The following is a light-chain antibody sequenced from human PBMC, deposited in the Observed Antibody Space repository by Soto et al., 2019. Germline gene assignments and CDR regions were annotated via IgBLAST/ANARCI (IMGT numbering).Light chain of an antibody. V-gene: IGLV2-11*01. Sequence: QSVLTQPRSVSGSPGQSVTFSCTGTSSDVGAYIYVSWYQQRPGKAPKLIIYDVIKRPSGVPDRLSGSKSGNTASLTISGLQAEDEADYYCCSYAGSYTHVFGTGTKVTVL. CDR3: CSYAGSYTHV. J-gene: IGLJ1*01. CDR1: SSDVGAYIY. CDR2: DVI.